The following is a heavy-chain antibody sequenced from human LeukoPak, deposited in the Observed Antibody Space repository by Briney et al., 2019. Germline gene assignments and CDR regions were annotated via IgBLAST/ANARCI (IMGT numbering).Heavy chain of an antibody. D-gene: IGHD3-22*01. V-gene: IGHV1-2*06. J-gene: IGHJ4*02. CDR3: ARDRGYYYDSSGYYEPAY. CDR1: GYTFTGYC. CDR2: INPNSGGT. Sequence: ASVKVSCKASGYTFTGYCMHWVRQAPGQGLEWMGRINPNSGGTNYAQKFQGRVTMTRETSNSTAYMELSRLRSDDTAVYYCARDRGYYYDSSGYYEPAYWGQGTLVTASS.